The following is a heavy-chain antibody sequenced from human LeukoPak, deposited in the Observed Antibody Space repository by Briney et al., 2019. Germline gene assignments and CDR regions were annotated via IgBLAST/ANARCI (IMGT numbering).Heavy chain of an antibody. J-gene: IGHJ4*02. CDR1: GFTFSSYW. D-gene: IGHD5-24*01. CDR3: ARPRWLQSPFDY. CDR2: IKQDGSEK. Sequence: PGGSLTLSCAASGFTFSSYWMSWVRQAPGKGLEWVANIKQDGSEKYYVDSVKGRFTISRDNAKNSLYLQMNSVRAEDTDVYFCARPRWLQSPFDYWGQGTLVTVSS. V-gene: IGHV3-7*01.